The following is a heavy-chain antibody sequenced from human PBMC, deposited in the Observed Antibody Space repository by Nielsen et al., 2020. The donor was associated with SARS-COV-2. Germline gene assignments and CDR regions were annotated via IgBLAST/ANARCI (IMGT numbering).Heavy chain of an antibody. D-gene: IGHD1-1*01. CDR2: ISAFNGNT. V-gene: IGHV1-18*04. CDR3: ARHERRNWNDIDY. J-gene: IGHJ4*02. CDR1: GYTFTAYG. Sequence: ASVKVSCKASGYTFTAYGISWVRQAPGQGLEWMGWISAFNGNTNYAQKFRGRVTLTTDTSTSTAYMELRSLTSDDAAVYCARHERRNWNDIDYWGQGTSITVAS.